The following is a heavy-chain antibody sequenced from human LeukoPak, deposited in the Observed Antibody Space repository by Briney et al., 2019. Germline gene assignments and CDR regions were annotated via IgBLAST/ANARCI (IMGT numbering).Heavy chain of an antibody. J-gene: IGHJ3*02. Sequence: SQTLSLSCAISGDSVSSSSDGWNWIGQSPGRGLEWLGRTYYGSNDYAVAVKRRMTINADTSKNQGSLQLNSMTPEDTAVYYCARGRNNASDIWGQGTTVTASS. CDR1: GDSVSSSSDG. CDR2: TYYGSN. D-gene: IGHD1/OR15-1a*01. CDR3: ARGRNNASDI. V-gene: IGHV6-1*01.